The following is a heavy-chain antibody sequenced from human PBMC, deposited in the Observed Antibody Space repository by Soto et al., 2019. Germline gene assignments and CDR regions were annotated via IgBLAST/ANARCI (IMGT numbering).Heavy chain of an antibody. V-gene: IGHV3-30*18. Sequence: GGSLRLSCAASGFTFSSYGMHWVRQAPGKGLEWVAVISYDGSNKYYADSVKGRFTISRDNSKNTLYLQMNSLRAEDTAVYYCAKDYCGGDCYLLILWGQGTLVTVSS. CDR1: GFTFSSYG. J-gene: IGHJ4*02. D-gene: IGHD2-21*02. CDR2: ISYDGSNK. CDR3: AKDYCGGDCYLLIL.